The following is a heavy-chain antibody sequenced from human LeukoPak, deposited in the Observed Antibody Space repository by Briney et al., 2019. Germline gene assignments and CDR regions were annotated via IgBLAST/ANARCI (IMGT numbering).Heavy chain of an antibody. Sequence: KPSETLSLTCTVSGGSISSYYWSWIRQPPGKGLEWIGYIYYSGSPNYNPSLKGRVTISVDTPKNQFSLKLSSVTAADTAVYYCARVGSSGYYFDYWGQGTLVTVSS. CDR1: GGSISSYY. CDR2: IYYSGSP. CDR3: ARVGSSGYYFDY. J-gene: IGHJ4*02. D-gene: IGHD3-22*01. V-gene: IGHV4-59*01.